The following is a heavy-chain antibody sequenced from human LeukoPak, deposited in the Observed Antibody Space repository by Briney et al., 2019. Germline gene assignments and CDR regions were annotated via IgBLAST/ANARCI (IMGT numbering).Heavy chain of an antibody. Sequence: SETLSLTCTVSGGSISSSSYYWGWIRQPRGKGREWIGSIYYSGSTYDNPSLKSRVTISVDTSKIQFSLKLSSVTAADAAVYYCARQGSSGYFDYWGQGTPVTVSS. CDR3: ARQGSSGYFDY. CDR1: GGSISSSSYY. D-gene: IGHD3-22*01. V-gene: IGHV4-39*01. J-gene: IGHJ4*02. CDR2: IYYSGST.